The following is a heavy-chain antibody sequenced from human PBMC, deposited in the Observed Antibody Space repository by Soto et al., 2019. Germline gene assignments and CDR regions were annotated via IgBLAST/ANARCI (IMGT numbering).Heavy chain of an antibody. CDR1: GFTFISYA. J-gene: IGHJ4*02. CDR2: ITASGGST. Sequence: GGSLRLSCAASGFTFISYAIILFRHSPVKGLEWVSGITASGGSTSYADSVKGRFTISRDNSKNTLYLQMNSLRAEDTAVYYCAHTQGIVLVPAAIWYWGQGTLVTVSS. CDR3: AHTQGIVLVPAAIWY. V-gene: IGHV3-23*01. D-gene: IGHD2-2*02.